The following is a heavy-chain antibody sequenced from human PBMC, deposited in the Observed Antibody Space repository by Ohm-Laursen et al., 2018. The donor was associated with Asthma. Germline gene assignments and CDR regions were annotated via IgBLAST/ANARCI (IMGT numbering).Heavy chain of an antibody. D-gene: IGHD3-10*01. J-gene: IGHJ4*02. CDR3: ARHYHYYGSGSYSPHYFDY. CDR2: IYYSGST. Sequence: SDTLSLTCTVSGGSISSGGYYWSWIRQHPGKGLEWIGYIYYSGSTYYNPSLKSRVTISVDTSKNQFSLKLSSVTAADTAVYYCARHYHYYGSGSYSPHYFDYWGQGTLVTVSS. V-gene: IGHV4-31*03. CDR1: GGSISSGGYY.